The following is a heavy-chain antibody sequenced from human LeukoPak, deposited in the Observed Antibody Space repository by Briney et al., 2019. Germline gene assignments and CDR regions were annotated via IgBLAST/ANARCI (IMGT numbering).Heavy chain of an antibody. CDR1: GGTFSSYA. J-gene: IGHJ4*02. Sequence: SVKVSCKASGGTFSSYAISWVRQAPGQGLEWMGGIIPIFGTASYAQKFQGRVTITTDESTSTAYMELSSLRSEATAVYYCARSSIAARRLSDWGQGTLVTVSS. CDR2: IIPIFGTA. D-gene: IGHD6-6*01. V-gene: IGHV1-69*05. CDR3: ARSSIAARRLSD.